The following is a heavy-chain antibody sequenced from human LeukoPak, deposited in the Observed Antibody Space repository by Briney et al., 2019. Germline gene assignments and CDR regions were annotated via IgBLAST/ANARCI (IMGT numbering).Heavy chain of an antibody. Sequence: GESLKISCKGSGYSFTSYWIGWVRQMPGKGLEWMGIIYPGDSDTRYSPSFQGQVTISADKSISTAYLQWSSLKASDTAMYYCARREWFGELLWAFDIWGQGTMVTVSS. CDR1: GYSFTSYW. CDR3: ARREWFGELLWAFDI. V-gene: IGHV5-51*01. D-gene: IGHD3-10*01. CDR2: IYPGDSDT. J-gene: IGHJ3*02.